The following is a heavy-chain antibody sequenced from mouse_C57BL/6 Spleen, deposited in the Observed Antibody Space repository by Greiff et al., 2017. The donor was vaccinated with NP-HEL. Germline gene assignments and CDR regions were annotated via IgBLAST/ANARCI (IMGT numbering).Heavy chain of an antibody. Sequence: QVQLKQSGPGLVAPSQSLSITCTVSGFSLTSYGVHWVRQPPGKGLEWLVVIWSDGSTTYNSALKSRLSISKDNSKSQVFLKMNSLQTDDTAMYYCARHEYYSNYGGSAMDYWGQGTSVTVSS. CDR2: IWSDGST. J-gene: IGHJ4*01. CDR3: ARHEYYSNYGGSAMDY. CDR1: GFSLTSYG. V-gene: IGHV2-6-1*01. D-gene: IGHD2-5*01.